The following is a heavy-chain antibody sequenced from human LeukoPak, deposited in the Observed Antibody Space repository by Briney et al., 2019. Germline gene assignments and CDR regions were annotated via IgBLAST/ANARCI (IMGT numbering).Heavy chain of an antibody. CDR1: GFTFSSYS. J-gene: IGHJ4*02. CDR3: ARSIIAAAGTPYFDY. CDR2: ISSSSSYM. Sequence: PGGSLRLSCAASGFTFSSYSMNWVRQAPGKGLEWVSSISSSSSYMYYADSVKGRFTISRDNAKNSLYLQMNSLRAEDTAVYYCARSIIAAAGTPYFDYWGQGTLVTVSS. D-gene: IGHD6-13*01. V-gene: IGHV3-21*01.